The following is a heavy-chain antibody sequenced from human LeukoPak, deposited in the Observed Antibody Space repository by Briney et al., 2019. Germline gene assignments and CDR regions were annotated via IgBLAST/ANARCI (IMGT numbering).Heavy chain of an antibody. J-gene: IGHJ4*02. CDR3: ARIYGSGSYSTYSFDY. D-gene: IGHD3-10*01. CDR1: GYTFTSYG. Sequence: ASVKVSCKASGYTFTSYGISWVRQAPGQGLEWMGWISAYNGNTNYAQKLQGRVTMTTDTSTSTAYMELRSLRSDDTAVYYCARIYGSGSYSTYSFDYWGQGTLVTVSS. V-gene: IGHV1-18*01. CDR2: ISAYNGNT.